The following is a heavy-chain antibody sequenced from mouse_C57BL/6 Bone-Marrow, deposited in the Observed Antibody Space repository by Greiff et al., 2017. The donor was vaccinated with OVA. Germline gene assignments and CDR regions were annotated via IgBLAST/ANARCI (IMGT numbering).Heavy chain of an antibody. CDR1: GYTFTSYG. CDR2: IYPRSGNT. D-gene: IGHD1-1*01. V-gene: IGHV1-81*01. CDR3: ARKEMAYYGSYWYFDV. J-gene: IGHJ1*03. Sequence: VQLQQSGAELARPGASVKLSCKASGYTFTSYGISWVKQRTGQGLEWIGEIYPRSGNTYYNEKFKGKATLTADKSSSTAYMELRSLTSEDSAVYFCARKEMAYYGSYWYFDVWGTGTTVTVSS.